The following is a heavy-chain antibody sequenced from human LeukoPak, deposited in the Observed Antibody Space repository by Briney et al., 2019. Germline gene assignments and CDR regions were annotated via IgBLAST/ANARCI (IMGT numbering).Heavy chain of an antibody. D-gene: IGHD2-15*01. CDR1: GYTFTSYG. J-gene: IGHJ1*01. CDR3: ATGISPTYFSGGSCYEYFQH. Sequence: ASVKVSCKASGYTFTSYGISWVRQAPGQGLEWMGWISAYNGNTNYAQKLQGRVTMITDTSTSTAYMELRSLRSDDTAVYYCATGISPTYFSGGSCYEYFQHWGQGTLVTVSS. CDR2: ISAYNGNT. V-gene: IGHV1-18*01.